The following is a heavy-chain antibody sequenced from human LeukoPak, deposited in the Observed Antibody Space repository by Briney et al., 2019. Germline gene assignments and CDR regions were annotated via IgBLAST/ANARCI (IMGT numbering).Heavy chain of an antibody. CDR2: IYYSGST. Sequence: PSETLSLTCTVSGGSISSGGYYWSWIRQHPGKGLEWIGYIYYSGSTYYNPSLKSRVTISVDTSKNQFSLKLSSVTAADTAVYYCARDEKLELVPYYYYGMDVWGQGTTVTVSS. J-gene: IGHJ6*02. CDR1: GGSISSGGYY. D-gene: IGHD1-7*01. V-gene: IGHV4-31*03. CDR3: ARDEKLELVPYYYYGMDV.